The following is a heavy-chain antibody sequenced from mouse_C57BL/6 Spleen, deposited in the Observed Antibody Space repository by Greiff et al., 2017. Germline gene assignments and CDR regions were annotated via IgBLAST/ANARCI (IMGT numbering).Heavy chain of an antibody. D-gene: IGHD1-1*01. CDR2: INPSNGGT. CDR1: GYTFTSYW. CDR3: ARHGSSLYYFDY. J-gene: IGHJ2*01. Sequence: QVQLKQPGTELVKPGASVKLSCKASGYTFTSYWMHWVKQRPGQGLEWIGNINPSNGGTNYNEKFKSKATLTVDKSSSTAYMQLSSLTSEDSAVYYCARHGSSLYYFDYWGQGTTLTVSS. V-gene: IGHV1-53*01.